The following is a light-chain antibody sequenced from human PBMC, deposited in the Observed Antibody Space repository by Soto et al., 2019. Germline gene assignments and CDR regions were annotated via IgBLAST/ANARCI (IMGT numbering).Light chain of an antibody. CDR1: QSVSSN. CDR2: GAS. Sequence: EVVMTQSPATLSVSPGERATLSCRASQSVSSNLAWYQQKPGQAPRLLMYGASTRATGIPARFSGSGSGTEFTLTISSLQSEDFAVYYCQQYGSSPVTFGQGTKV. V-gene: IGKV3-15*01. J-gene: IGKJ1*01. CDR3: QQYGSSPVT.